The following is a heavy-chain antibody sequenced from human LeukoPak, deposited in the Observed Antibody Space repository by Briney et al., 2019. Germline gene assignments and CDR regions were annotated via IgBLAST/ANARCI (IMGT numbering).Heavy chain of an antibody. CDR3: ARDGTSSSWYYFDY. CDR1: GYTFTSYD. Sequence: GASVKVSCKASGYTFTSYDINWVRQATGQGLEWMGWMNPNSGNTGYAQKFQGRVTITRNTSISTAYMELSSLRSEDTAVYYCARDGTSSSWYYFDYWGQGTLVTVSS. J-gene: IGHJ4*02. V-gene: IGHV1-8*03. CDR2: MNPNSGNT. D-gene: IGHD6-13*01.